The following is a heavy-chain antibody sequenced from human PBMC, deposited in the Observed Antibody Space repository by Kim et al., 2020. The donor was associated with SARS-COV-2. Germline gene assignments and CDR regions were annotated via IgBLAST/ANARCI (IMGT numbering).Heavy chain of an antibody. CDR2: INVSASSI. Sequence: GGSLRLSCAASGFIFSNYEMNWVRQAPGKGLEWLSYINVSASSIFYADSVKGRFTISRDDAKNSLHLRMNSLRADDTAVYYCASKGVVPATATRSKYYGMDVWGQGTTVIVSS. J-gene: IGHJ6*02. V-gene: IGHV3-48*03. CDR3: ASKGVVPATATRSKYYGMDV. D-gene: IGHD2-21*01. CDR1: GFIFSNYE.